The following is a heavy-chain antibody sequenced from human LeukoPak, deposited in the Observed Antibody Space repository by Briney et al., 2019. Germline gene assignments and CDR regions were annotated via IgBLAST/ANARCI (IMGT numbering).Heavy chain of an antibody. CDR2: LDPSGSQK. J-gene: IGHJ4*02. Sequence: GGSLRLSCAASGFTFNRSWMNWVRQAPGKGLEWVANLDPSGSQKRYVDSGKGRFTISKDNPGASLYLDMYSLRAEDTAIYYCAIWTSGNYWGQGTLVTVSS. V-gene: IGHV3-7*01. CDR3: AIWTSGNY. D-gene: IGHD1-1*01. CDR1: GFTFNRSW.